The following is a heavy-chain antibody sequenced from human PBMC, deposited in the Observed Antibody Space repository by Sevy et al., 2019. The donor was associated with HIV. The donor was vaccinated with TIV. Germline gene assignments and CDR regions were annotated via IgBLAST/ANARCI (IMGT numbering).Heavy chain of an antibody. CDR1: EFTFSFYT. J-gene: IGHJ3*02. CDR2: ISSTGDAI. D-gene: IGHD1-20*01. V-gene: IGHV3-48*01. Sequence: GGSLRLSCVASEFTFSFYTMTWVRQAPGKGLEWISYISSTGDAIFYGDSVKGRFTISRDNAENSLYLQMNSLRVEDTAIYYCARGLHNWKSLPRPRDALDIWGQGTVVTVSS. CDR3: ARGLHNWKSLPRPRDALDI.